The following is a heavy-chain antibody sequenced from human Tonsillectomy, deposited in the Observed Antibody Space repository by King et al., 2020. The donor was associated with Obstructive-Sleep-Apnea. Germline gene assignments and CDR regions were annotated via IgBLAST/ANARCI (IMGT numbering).Heavy chain of an antibody. CDR2: IYYSGST. D-gene: IGHD3-9*01. CDR1: GGSISSSSYY. J-gene: IGHJ4*02. V-gene: IGHV4-39*01. Sequence: PLQESGPGLVKPSETLSLTCTVSGGSISSSSYYWGWIRQPPGKGLEWIGSIYYSGSTYYNPSLKSRVTISVDTSKNQFSLKLSSVTAADTAVYYCARPEYYDILTGYFPPYWGQGTLVIVSS. CDR3: ARPEYYDILTGYFPPY.